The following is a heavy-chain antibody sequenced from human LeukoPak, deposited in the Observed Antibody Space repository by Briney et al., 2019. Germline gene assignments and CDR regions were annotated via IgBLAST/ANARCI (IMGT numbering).Heavy chain of an antibody. Sequence: ASVKVSCKASGYTFTGYYMHWVRQAPGQGLEWMGWINPNSGGTNYAQKFQGRVTMTRDTSISTAYMELSRLRSDDTAVYYCARLTIVVVPAAMGFDYWGQGTLVTVSS. D-gene: IGHD2-2*01. CDR2: INPNSGGT. J-gene: IGHJ4*02. CDR1: GYTFTGYY. V-gene: IGHV1-2*02. CDR3: ARLTIVVVPAAMGFDY.